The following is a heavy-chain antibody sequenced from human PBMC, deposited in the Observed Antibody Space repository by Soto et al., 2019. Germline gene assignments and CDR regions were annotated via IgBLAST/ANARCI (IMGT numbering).Heavy chain of an antibody. CDR1: GGSFSGYY. D-gene: IGHD6-13*01. CDR2: INHSGST. J-gene: IGHJ4*02. CDR3: ARGKQLLVRKSFFDY. V-gene: IGHV4-34*01. Sequence: QVQLQQWGAGLLKPSETLSLTCAVYGGSFSGYYWSWIRQPPGKGLEWIGEINHSGSTNYNPSLKSRVTISVDTSKNQFSLKLSSVTAADTAVYYCARGKQLLVRKSFFDYWGQGTLVTVSS.